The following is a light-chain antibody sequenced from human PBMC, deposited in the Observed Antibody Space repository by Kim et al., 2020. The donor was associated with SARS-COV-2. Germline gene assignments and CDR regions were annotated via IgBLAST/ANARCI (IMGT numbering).Light chain of an antibody. J-gene: IGLJ3*02. CDR3: SSYTSSSTFG. V-gene: IGLV2-14*01. CDR2: DVS. CDR1: SSDVGGYNY. Sequence: QSALTQPASVSGSPGQSITISCTGTSSDVGGYNYVSWYQQHPGKAPKLMIYDVSKRPSGVSNRFSGSKSGNTASLTISGLQAEDEADYYCSSYTSSSTFGFDGGTQLTVL.